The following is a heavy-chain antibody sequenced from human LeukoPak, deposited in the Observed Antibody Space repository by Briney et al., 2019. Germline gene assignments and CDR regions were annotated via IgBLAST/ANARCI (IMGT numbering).Heavy chain of an antibody. CDR1: GFTFEDYG. CDR2: INWNGDNP. CDR3: AKAYVGATGRGAFDI. D-gene: IGHD1-26*01. J-gene: IGHJ3*02. Sequence: GGSLRLSCEASGFTFEDYGMTWVRQRPGKGLEYVCEINWNGDNPVYENSLRGRFTISRDNAKNSVYLQMNSLRAEDTALYYCAKAYVGATGRGAFDIWGQGTMVTVSS. V-gene: IGHV3-20*04.